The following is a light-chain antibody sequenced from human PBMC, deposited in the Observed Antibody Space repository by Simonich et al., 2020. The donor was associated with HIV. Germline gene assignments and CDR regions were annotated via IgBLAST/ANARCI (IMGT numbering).Light chain of an antibody. Sequence: QLVLTQSPSASASLGASVRLTCTLSSGHSRYDIAWHQQQPGKAPRYWMKLEGSGSYNKGSGVPDRFAGSSSGADRYLTISNLQSEDEADYYCETWDSNSWVFGGGTKLTVL. CDR3: ETWDSNSWV. J-gene: IGLJ3*02. CDR1: SGHSRYD. V-gene: IGLV4-60*03. CDR2: LEGSGSY.